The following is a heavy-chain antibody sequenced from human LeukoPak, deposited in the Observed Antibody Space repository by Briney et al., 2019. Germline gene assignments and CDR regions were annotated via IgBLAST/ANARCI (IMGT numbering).Heavy chain of an antibody. Sequence: PSETLSLTCTVSGGSISSYYWSWIRQPPGKGLEWIGYIYYSGNTNYSPSLKSRVTMSVDTSKNLFSLKVSSVTAADTAVYYCARGRSNYYGMDVWGQGTTVTVSS. J-gene: IGHJ6*02. V-gene: IGHV4-59*01. CDR2: IYYSGNT. CDR1: GGSISSYY. CDR3: ARGRSNYYGMDV. D-gene: IGHD1-26*01.